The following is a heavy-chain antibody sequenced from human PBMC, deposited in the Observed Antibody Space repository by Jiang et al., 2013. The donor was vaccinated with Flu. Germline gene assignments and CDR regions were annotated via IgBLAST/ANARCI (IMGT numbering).Heavy chain of an antibody. CDR2: IYHSGST. V-gene: IGHV4-38-2*02. D-gene: IGHD3-10*01. CDR3: ARDRDWFDP. J-gene: IGHJ5*02. Sequence: LLKPSETLSLTCTVSGYSISSGYYWGWIRQPPGKGLEWIGSIYHSGSTYYNPSLKSRVTISVDTSKNQFSLKLSSVTAADTAVYYCARDRDWFDPWGQGTLVTVSS. CDR1: GYSISSGYY.